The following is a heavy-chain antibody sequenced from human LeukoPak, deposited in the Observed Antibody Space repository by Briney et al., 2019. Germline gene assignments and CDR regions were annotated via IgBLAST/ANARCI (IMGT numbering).Heavy chain of an antibody. D-gene: IGHD5-24*01. CDR2: ISAYNGNT. CDR1: GYTFTSYG. J-gene: IGHJ4*02. CDR3: ARPREEDGYNYNWAFDY. Sequence: ASVKVSCKASGYTFTSYGISWVRQAPGQGLEWMGWISAYNGNTNYAQELQGRVTMTTDTSTTTAYMELRSLRSDDTAVYYCARPREEDGYNYNWAFDYWGQGTLVTVSS. V-gene: IGHV1-18*01.